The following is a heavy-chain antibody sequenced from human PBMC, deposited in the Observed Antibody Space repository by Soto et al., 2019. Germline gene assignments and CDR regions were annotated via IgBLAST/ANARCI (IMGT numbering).Heavy chain of an antibody. CDR1: GFTFSSFS. D-gene: IGHD1-1*01. V-gene: IGHV3-48*01. Sequence: GGSLRLSCAASGFTFSSFSMNWVRQAPGEGLEWISYNTRGSDTANYADSVKGRFTISRDNAKNSLYLQMNSLRPEDTAVYYCARDWSWSFDRWGQGTLVTVSS. CDR3: ARDWSWSFDR. J-gene: IGHJ5*02. CDR2: NTRGSDTA.